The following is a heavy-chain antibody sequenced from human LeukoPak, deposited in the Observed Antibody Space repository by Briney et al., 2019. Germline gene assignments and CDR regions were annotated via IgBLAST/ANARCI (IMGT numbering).Heavy chain of an antibody. CDR2: ISGSGGST. J-gene: IGHJ4*02. V-gene: IGHV3-23*01. Sequence: GGSLRLSCAVSGITLSNYGMSWVRQAPGKGLEWVAGISGSGGSTTYADSVKGRFTISRDNPKNTLYLHMNNLRAEDTAAYFCAKRGVVIRVILVGFHKEAYYYDSWGQGALVTVSS. D-gene: IGHD3-22*01. CDR1: GITLSNYG. CDR3: AKRGVVIRVILVGFHKEAYYYDS.